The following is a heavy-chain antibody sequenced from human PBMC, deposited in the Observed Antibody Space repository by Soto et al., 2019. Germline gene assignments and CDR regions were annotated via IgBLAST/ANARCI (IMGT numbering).Heavy chain of an antibody. CDR3: ASASLGYCSGGSCGFDH. Sequence: VASVKVSCKASGYTFIDYYMHWVRQAPGQGLEWMGWINPNTGVTNYAQNFQDWVTMTRDTSISTAYMELSRLRSDDTAVYYCASASLGYCSGGSCGFDHWGQGTLVTVSS. CDR1: GYTFIDYY. V-gene: IGHV1-2*04. J-gene: IGHJ4*02. CDR2: INPNTGVT. D-gene: IGHD2-15*01.